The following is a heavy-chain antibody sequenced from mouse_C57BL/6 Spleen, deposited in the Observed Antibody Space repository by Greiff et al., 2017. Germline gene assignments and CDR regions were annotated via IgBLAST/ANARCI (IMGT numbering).Heavy chain of an antibody. CDR3: ARLLDYYGSSYFDY. J-gene: IGHJ2*01. CDR1: GYAFSSYW. V-gene: IGHV1-80*01. CDR2: IYPGDGDT. Sequence: VKLVESGAELVKPGASVKISCKASGYAFSSYWMNWVKQRPGKGLEWIGQIYPGDGDTNYNGKFKGKATLTADKSSSTAYMQLSSLTSEDSAVYFCARLLDYYGSSYFDYWGQGTTLTVSS. D-gene: IGHD1-1*01.